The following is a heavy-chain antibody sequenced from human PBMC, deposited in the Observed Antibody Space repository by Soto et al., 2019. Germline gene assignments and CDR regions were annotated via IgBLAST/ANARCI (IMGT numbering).Heavy chain of an antibody. J-gene: IGHJ6*02. CDR2: FSYTGTT. V-gene: IGHV4-59*08. D-gene: IGHD2-21*01. Sequence: QVQLQESGPGLVKPSETLSLTCSVSGDSISNYYWNWIRQPPGKGLEWIGYFSYTGTTNYNPSLKSRVTISADTSNNRFFLKLISVTAADTAVYYCGRHLFSDVWGQGTTVTVSS. CDR1: GDSISNYY. CDR3: GRHLFSDV.